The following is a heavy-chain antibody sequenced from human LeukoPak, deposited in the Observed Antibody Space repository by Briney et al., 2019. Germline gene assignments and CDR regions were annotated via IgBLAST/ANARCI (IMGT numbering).Heavy chain of an antibody. V-gene: IGHV4-39*01. CDR2: IYYSGST. Sequence: PSETLSLTCTASGGSISSSSYYWGWIRQPPGKGLEWLGSIYYSGSTYYNPSLKSRVTISVDTSKNQFSLKLSSVTAADTAVYYCARHLAERDYWGQGTLVTVSS. J-gene: IGHJ4*02. D-gene: IGHD6-13*01. CDR3: ARHLAERDY. CDR1: GGSISSSSYY.